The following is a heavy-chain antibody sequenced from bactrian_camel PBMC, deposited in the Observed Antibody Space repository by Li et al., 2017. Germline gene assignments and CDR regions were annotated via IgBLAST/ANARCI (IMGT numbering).Heavy chain of an antibody. J-gene: IGHJ4*01. D-gene: IGHD6*01. CDR1: RYTFSAYC. CDR2: IDSDGPT. V-gene: IGHV3S9*01. Sequence: QLVESGGGSVQAGGSLTLSCDASRYTFSAYCMGWSRQDPGKEREGVATIDSDGPTHYTDSVKGRFTISRENDKNTVYLQMNNLKPEDTAMYYCVDDCYGSRYYLARRTNVWGQGTQVTVS. CDR3: VDDCYGSRYYLARRTNV.